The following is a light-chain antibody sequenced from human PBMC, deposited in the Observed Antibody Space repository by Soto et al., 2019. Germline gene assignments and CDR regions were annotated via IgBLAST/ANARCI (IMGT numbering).Light chain of an antibody. CDR3: QQYGSSLT. J-gene: IGKJ4*01. CDR1: QSVSSSY. CDR2: GAS. V-gene: IGKV3-20*01. Sequence: EIVLTQSPGTLSLSPGERATLSCRASQSVSSSYLAWYQQKPGQAPRLLLYGASSRATGIPDRFSGSGSGTDFTLTISRLEPEDFAVYYCQQYGSSLTSGGGTKVEIK.